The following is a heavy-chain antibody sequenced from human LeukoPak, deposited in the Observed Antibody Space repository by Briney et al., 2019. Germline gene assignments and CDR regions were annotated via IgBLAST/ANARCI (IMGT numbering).Heavy chain of an antibody. D-gene: IGHD3-22*01. CDR1: GGSISSSNW. CDR2: IYHSGNT. J-gene: IGHJ4*02. Sequence: PSDTLSPTCAVSGGSISSSNWWSWVRQPPGKGLEWIGEIYHSGNTNYNPSLKSRVTIAVDMSKNQFSLMLNSLTAADTAVYYCARAVYDSSGYYLEYWGQGTLVTVSS. CDR3: ARAVYDSSGYYLEY. V-gene: IGHV4-4*02.